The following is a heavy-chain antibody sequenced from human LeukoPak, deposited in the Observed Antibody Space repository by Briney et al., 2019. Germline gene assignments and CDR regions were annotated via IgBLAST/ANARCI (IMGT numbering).Heavy chain of an antibody. CDR2: INPNSGDT. CDR3: ARDYYGSGSYYQLGY. D-gene: IGHD3-10*01. Sequence: ASVKVSRKSSVNTFTGYFMHSVRQAPGQGLEWMGWINPNSGDTNYAQKFQGRVTMTKDTSIRTAYMDLSRLRSDDTAVYYCARDYYGSGSYYQLGYWGQGTLVTVSS. J-gene: IGHJ4*02. V-gene: IGHV1-2*02. CDR1: VNTFTGYF.